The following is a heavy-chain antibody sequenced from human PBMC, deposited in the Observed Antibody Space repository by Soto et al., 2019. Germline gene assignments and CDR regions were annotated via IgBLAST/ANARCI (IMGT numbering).Heavy chain of an antibody. CDR3: ATWGSTAFDI. CDR2: TYHSGNT. CDR1: RGSMSSSDW. J-gene: IGHJ3*02. Sequence: QLQESGPGLVEPAGTLSLTCAVSRGSMSSSDWWCWVRQAPGKGLDWIGETYHSGNTNYNPSLKGRVTLSVDNSKNQFSLTCTSVAAADTGVYYCATWGSTAFDIWGQGTMVTVSS. D-gene: IGHD3-16*01. V-gene: IGHV4-4*02.